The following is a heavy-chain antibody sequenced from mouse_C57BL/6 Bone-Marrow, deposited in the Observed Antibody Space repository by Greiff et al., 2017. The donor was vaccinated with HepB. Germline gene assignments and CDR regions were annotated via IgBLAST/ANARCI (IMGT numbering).Heavy chain of an antibody. CDR3: ARDGIYYYGSPAWFAY. D-gene: IGHD1-1*01. V-gene: IGHV1-82*01. CDR1: GYAFSSSW. CDR2: IYPGDGDT. J-gene: IGHJ3*01. Sequence: QVQLQQSGPELVKPGASVKISCKASGYAFSSSWMNWVKQRPGKGLEWIGRIYPGDGDTNYNGKFKGKATLTADKSSSTAYMQLSSLTSEDSAVYFCARDGIYYYGSPAWFAYWGQGTLVTVSA.